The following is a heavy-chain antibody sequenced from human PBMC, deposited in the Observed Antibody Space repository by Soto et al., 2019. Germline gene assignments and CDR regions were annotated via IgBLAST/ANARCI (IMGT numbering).Heavy chain of an antibody. CDR1: GGTFSSYA. D-gene: IGHD3-9*01. V-gene: IGHV1-69*13. CDR3: ARENPTIDYYYYYGMDV. J-gene: IGHJ6*02. CDR2: IIPIFGTA. Sequence: GASVKVSCKASGGTFSSYAISWVRQAPGQGLEWMGGIIPIFGTANYAQRFQGRVTITADESTSTAYMELSSLRSEDTAVYYCARENPTIDYYYYYGMDVWGQGTTVTVSS.